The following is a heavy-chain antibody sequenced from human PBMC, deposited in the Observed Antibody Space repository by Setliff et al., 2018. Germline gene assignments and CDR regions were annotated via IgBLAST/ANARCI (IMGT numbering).Heavy chain of an antibody. Sequence: SETLSLTCAVPGYSISSGYYWGWIRQPPGKGLEWIGSIYHSGSTYYNPSLKSRVTISVDTSKNQFSLKLSSVTAADTAVYYCARSAGYSSSWYNYYYGMDVWGQGTTVTVS. D-gene: IGHD6-13*01. CDR2: IYHSGST. CDR1: GYSISSGYY. J-gene: IGHJ6*02. V-gene: IGHV4-38-2*01. CDR3: ARSAGYSSSWYNYYYGMDV.